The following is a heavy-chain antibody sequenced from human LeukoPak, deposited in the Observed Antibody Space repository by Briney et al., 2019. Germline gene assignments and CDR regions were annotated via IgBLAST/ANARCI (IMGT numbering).Heavy chain of an antibody. CDR1: GFTFSSYG. CDR2: ISGNAGTT. CDR3: AKGHADSSGYYYFDS. J-gene: IGHJ4*02. D-gene: IGHD3-22*01. Sequence: GGSLRLSCAASGFTFSSYGMSWVRQAPGKGLEWVSAISGNAGTTYYADSVQGRFTIFRDNSKNMLYLQMNSLRVEDTAVYYCAKGHADSSGYYYFDSWGQGTLVTVSS. V-gene: IGHV3-23*01.